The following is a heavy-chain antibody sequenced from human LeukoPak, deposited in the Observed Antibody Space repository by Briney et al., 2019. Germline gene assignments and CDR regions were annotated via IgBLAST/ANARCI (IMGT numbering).Heavy chain of an antibody. CDR1: GLTFSNYG. CDR2: IWYDGSNK. Sequence: GRSLRLSCAASGLTFSNYGMHWVRQAPGKGLEWVAVIWYDGSNKYYADSVNGRFTISIDNSKNTLYLQMNSLRAEDTAVYYCAPQTFDYWGRGTLVAVSS. J-gene: IGHJ4*02. V-gene: IGHV3-33*01. CDR3: APQTFDY.